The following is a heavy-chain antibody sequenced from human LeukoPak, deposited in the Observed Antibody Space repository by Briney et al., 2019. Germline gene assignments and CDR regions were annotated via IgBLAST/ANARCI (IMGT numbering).Heavy chain of an antibody. Sequence: GGSLRLSCAASGFTFSSYAMSLVRQAPGKGLEWVSAISGSGGSTYYADSVKGRFTISRDNSKNTLYLQMNSLRAEDTAVYYCANQNLEYDFWSGYSYYFDYWGQGTLVTVSS. CDR3: ANQNLEYDFWSGYSYYFDY. CDR1: GFTFSSYA. J-gene: IGHJ4*02. V-gene: IGHV3-23*01. D-gene: IGHD3-3*01. CDR2: ISGSGGST.